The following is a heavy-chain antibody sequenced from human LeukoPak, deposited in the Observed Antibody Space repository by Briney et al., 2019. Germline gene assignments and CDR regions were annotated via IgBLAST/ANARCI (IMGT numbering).Heavy chain of an antibody. CDR3: AQDRGQPDS. CDR2: IRYDVSLK. D-gene: IGHD3-10*01. Sequence: GGSLRLSCAVSGFTFSAYGMHWVRQVPGKGLDWVAFIRYDVSLKSYADSVKGRFTISRDNSKNTLYLQMNSLRTEDTAIYYCAQDRGQPDSWGQGTLVTVSS. J-gene: IGHJ5*01. V-gene: IGHV3-30*02. CDR1: GFTFSAYG.